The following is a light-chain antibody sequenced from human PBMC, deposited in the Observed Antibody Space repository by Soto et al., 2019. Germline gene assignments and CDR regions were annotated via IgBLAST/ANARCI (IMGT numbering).Light chain of an antibody. CDR3: CSYAGSYKGYV. V-gene: IGLV2-11*01. CDR2: DVS. Sequence: QSALTQPRSVSGSPGQSVTISCTGTSSDVGGYNYVSWYQQHPGKAPKLMIYDVSKRPSGVPDRFSGSKSGNTASLTISGLQAEDEADYYCCSYAGSYKGYVFGTGTKLPS. J-gene: IGLJ1*01. CDR1: SSDVGGYNY.